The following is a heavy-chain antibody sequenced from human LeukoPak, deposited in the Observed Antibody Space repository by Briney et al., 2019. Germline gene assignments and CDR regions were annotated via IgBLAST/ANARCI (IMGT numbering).Heavy chain of an antibody. D-gene: IGHD3-10*01. V-gene: IGHV3-21*04. CDR1: GFTFSSYS. J-gene: IGHJ4*02. CDR2: ISSSSSYI. Sequence: GGSLRLSCAASGFTFSSYSMNWVRQAPGKGLEWVSSISSSSSYIYYADSVKGRFTISRDNAKNSLYLQMNSLRAEDTAVYYCAKLYGSGSYYPFDYWGQGTLVTVSS. CDR3: AKLYGSGSYYPFDY.